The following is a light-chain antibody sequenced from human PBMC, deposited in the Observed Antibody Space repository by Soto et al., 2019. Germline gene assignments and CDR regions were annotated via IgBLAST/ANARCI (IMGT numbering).Light chain of an antibody. J-gene: IGKJ4*01. V-gene: IGKV3-20*01. CDR2: AAS. Sequence: EIVLTQSPGTLSLSPGERATLSCRASQSVRNNYLAWYQQKPGRAPRFLIYAASNRATGIPDRFSGGGSGTDFTLTISRLEPEDFAVYYCQQFGNYPLTFGGGTKVDIK. CDR1: QSVRNNY. CDR3: QQFGNYPLT.